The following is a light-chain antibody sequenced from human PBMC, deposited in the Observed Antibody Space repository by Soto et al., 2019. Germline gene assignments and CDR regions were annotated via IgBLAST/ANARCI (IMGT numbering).Light chain of an antibody. Sequence: PGDTATLSCRASQSVSSDLAWYQQRPGQAPRLLIYGASTRATGIPARFRGSGSGTEFRITISSLQSEDFATYYCQQYNTWHPKMAFGRGTKVEIK. CDR3: QQYNTWHPKMA. J-gene: IGKJ1*01. V-gene: IGKV3-15*01. CDR2: GAS. CDR1: QSVSSD.